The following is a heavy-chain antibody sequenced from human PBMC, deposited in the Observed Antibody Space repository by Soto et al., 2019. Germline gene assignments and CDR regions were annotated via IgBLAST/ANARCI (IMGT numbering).Heavy chain of an antibody. CDR3: ARHRYSYGVYYFDY. J-gene: IGHJ4*02. V-gene: IGHV4-59*08. Sequence: SETLSLTCLVSGGSISNYYWSWIRQPPGKGLEWIGYIYYSGSTNYNPSLTSRVTISVDTSKNQFSLKLSSVTAADTAVYYCARHRYSYGVYYFDYWGQGTLLTVS. CDR1: GGSISNYY. D-gene: IGHD5-18*01. CDR2: IYYSGST.